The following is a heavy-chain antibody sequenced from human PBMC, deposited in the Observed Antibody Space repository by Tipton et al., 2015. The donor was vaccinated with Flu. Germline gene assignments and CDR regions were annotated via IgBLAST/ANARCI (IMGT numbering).Heavy chain of an antibody. CDR1: GFSFSIYN. D-gene: IGHD3-10*02. V-gene: IGHV3-21*01. CDR3: AAEQGGPYVPSFEY. Sequence: SLRLSCVASGFSFSIYNMNWVRQAPGKGLVWVSAISPTSRYINHADSVKGRFTISRDNAKNSVSLQMDRLTADDTAVYFCAAEQGGPYVPSFEYWGQGTVVTVSS. J-gene: IGHJ4*02. CDR2: ISPTSRYI.